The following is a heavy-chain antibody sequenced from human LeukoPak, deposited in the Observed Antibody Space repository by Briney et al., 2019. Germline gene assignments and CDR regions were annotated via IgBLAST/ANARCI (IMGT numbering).Heavy chain of an antibody. CDR2: INVEGNSI. D-gene: IGHD3-22*01. CDR1: GFTVSSYW. J-gene: IGHJ1*01. V-gene: IGHV3-74*01. CDR3: ARDLTGPYDH. Sequence: GGSLRLSCAASGFTVSSYWMHWVRQPPGKELLWVARINVEGNSISYASPAKGRFTISRDSAKNTLYLQMNSLGAEDTAVYSCARDLTGPYDHWGQ.